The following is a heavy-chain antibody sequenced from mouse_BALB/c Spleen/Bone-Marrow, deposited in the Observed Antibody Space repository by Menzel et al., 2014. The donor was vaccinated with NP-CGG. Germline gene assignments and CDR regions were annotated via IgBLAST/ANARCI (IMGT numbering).Heavy chain of an antibody. J-gene: IGHJ2*01. CDR3: GRGDY. V-gene: IGHV5-17*02. CDR2: ISSGSNII. CDR1: GFTFXSFA. Sequence: EVHLVESGGGLVQPGGSRKLSCAASGFTFXSFAMHWIRQAPEKGLEWVAFISSGSNIIHYADTVKGRFTISRDNPKNTLFLQMTSLRSEDTAMYYCGRGDYWGQGTTLTVSS.